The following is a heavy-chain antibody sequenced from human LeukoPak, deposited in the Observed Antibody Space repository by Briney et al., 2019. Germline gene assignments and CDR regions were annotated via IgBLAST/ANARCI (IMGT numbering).Heavy chain of an antibody. CDR3: AKDSLADIDY. V-gene: IGHV3-30*02. J-gene: IGHJ4*02. D-gene: IGHD3-16*01. CDR2: IRHDGSIK. Sequence: GGSLRLSCAASGFISSTYGMYWVRQAPGKGLEWVAFIRHDGSIKNYADSVKGRSTISRDNSKNTLYLQMNSLRAEDTSVYYCAKDSLADIDYWGQGTLVTVSS. CDR1: GFISSTYG.